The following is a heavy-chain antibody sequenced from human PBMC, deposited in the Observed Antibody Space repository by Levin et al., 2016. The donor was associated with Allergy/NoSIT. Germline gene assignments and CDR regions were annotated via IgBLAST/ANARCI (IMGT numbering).Heavy chain of an antibody. V-gene: IGHV1-69*13. CDR2: IIPIFGTA. CDR1: GGTFSSYA. Sequence: SVKVSCKASGGTFSSYAISWVRQAPGQGLEWMGGIIPIFGTANYAQKFQGRVTITADESTSTAYMELSSLRSEDTAVYYCTGELEPDAFDIWGQGTMVTVSS. D-gene: IGHD1-1*01. CDR3: TGELEPDAFDI. J-gene: IGHJ3*02.